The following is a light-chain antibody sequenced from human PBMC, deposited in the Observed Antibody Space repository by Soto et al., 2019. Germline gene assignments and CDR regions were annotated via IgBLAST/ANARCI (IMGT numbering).Light chain of an antibody. CDR3: QQYDNWPWT. J-gene: IGKJ1*01. Sequence: EVVMTQSPATLSVSPGGRATLSCRASQSISGTLAWYQQKPGQAPRLLIHGASTKAPGFPARFSGSGSGTDFTLTISSLQSEDFAVYYCQQYDNWPWTFGQGTKVDIK. CDR2: GAS. V-gene: IGKV3-15*01. CDR1: QSISGT.